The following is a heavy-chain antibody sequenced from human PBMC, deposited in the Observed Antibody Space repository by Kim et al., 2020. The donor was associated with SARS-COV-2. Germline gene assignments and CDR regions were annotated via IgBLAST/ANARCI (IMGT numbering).Heavy chain of an antibody. V-gene: IGHV3-43D*03. D-gene: IGHD3-10*01. CDR3: AKDTGRGTMVRGVIDY. Sequence: SVKGRFTIARANSKNSLYLQMNSLRAEDTALYYCAKDTGRGTMVRGVIDYWGQGSLVTVSS. J-gene: IGHJ4*02.